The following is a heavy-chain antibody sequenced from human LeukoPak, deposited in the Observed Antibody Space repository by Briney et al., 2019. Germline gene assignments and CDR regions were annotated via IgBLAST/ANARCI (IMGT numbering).Heavy chain of an antibody. J-gene: IGHJ6*03. V-gene: IGHV3-23*01. CDR3: AKEGFVVVVGASHNYYYYMDV. CDR1: GFTFSSYA. Sequence: GGSLRLSCAASGFTFSSYAMSWVRQAPGKGLEWVSSITGSSGYTYYADSVKGRFTISRDNSRNTLYLQMNGLTVEDTAVYYCAKEGFVVVVGASHNYYYYMDVWGKGTTVTVSS. CDR2: ITGSSGYT. D-gene: IGHD2-15*01.